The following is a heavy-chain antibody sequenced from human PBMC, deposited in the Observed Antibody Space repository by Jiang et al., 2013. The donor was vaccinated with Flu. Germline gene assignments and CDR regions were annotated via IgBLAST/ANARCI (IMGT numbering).Heavy chain of an antibody. CDR3: ARGETYCGGDCSLDY. CDR1: GFTVSTYY. Sequence: VQLLESGGGLIQPGGSLRLSCAASGFTVSTYYMTWVRQVPGKGLEWVSVIYRGGSTYYADSVKGRFTISRDNSKNTLYLQMNSLRAEDTAVYYCARGETYCGGDCSLDYWGQGTLVTVSS. CDR2: IYRGGST. V-gene: IGHV3-53*01. D-gene: IGHD2-21*02. J-gene: IGHJ4*02.